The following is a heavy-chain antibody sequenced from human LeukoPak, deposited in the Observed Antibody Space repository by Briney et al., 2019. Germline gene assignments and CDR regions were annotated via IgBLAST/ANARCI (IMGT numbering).Heavy chain of an antibody. J-gene: IGHJ4*02. V-gene: IGHV4-39*01. D-gene: IGHD6-19*01. Sequence: SETLSLTCTVSGGSISSSSYYWGWIRQPPGKGLEWIGSIYYSGSNYYNPSLKSRITISVDTTKNQFSLKLNSVTAADTAVYYCARRGIAVAGIDYWGQGTLVTVSS. CDR3: ARRGIAVAGIDY. CDR2: IYYSGSN. CDR1: GGSISSSSYY.